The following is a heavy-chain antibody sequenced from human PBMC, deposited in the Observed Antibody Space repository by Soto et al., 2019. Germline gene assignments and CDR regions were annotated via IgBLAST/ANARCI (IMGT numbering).Heavy chain of an antibody. Sequence: GGSLRLSCLASGFTFSNYSMHWVRQSPGKGLEWVAVISYDGSNKYYSDSVKGRFTISRENSENTVYLQMNSLRPEDTAIYYCARDREAIRGAPSWFDPWGQGTQVTVSS. V-gene: IGHV3-30-3*01. J-gene: IGHJ5*02. CDR3: ARDREAIRGAPSWFDP. CDR2: ISYDGSNK. D-gene: IGHD3-10*01. CDR1: GFTFSNYS.